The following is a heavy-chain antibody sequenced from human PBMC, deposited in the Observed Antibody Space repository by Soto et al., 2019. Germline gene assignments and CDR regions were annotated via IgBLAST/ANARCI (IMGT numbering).Heavy chain of an antibody. CDR1: GFTFSDYY. D-gene: IGHD2-2*01. J-gene: IGHJ3*02. CDR2: ISSSGSTI. CDR3: AREPSDIVVVPAVTDAFDI. V-gene: IGHV3-11*01. Sequence: PGGSLRLSCAASGFTFSDYYMSWIRQAPGKGLEWVSYISSSGSTIYYADSVKGRFTISRDNAKNSLYLQMNSLRAEDTAVYYCAREPSDIVVVPAVTDAFDIWGQGTMVTVSS.